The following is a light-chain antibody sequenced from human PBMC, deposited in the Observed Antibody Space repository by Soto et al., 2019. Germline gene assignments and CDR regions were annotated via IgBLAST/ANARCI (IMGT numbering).Light chain of an antibody. CDR3: QQYSNWPIT. V-gene: IGKV4-1*01. CDR1: QSVLYSSNNKNY. J-gene: IGKJ5*01. CDR2: WAS. Sequence: DILMTQSSYALSVSLGERATIICKSSQSVLYSSNNKNYLAWYQQKPGQPPKLLIYWASTRESGVPDRFSGSGSGTDFTLTISSLQAEDVAVYYCQQYSNWPITFGQGTRLEI.